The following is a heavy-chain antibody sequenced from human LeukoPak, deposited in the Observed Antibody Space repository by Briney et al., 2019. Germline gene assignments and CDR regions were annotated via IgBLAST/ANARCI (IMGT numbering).Heavy chain of an antibody. V-gene: IGHV3-23*01. J-gene: IGHJ4*02. CDR2: ISASGVTT. Sequence: PGGSLRLSCAASGFTFSSYSMNWVRQAPGKGLEWVSAISASGVTTYYADSVKGRFTISRDNSKNTLYLQMNSLRAEDTAVYYCAKGTDSSGWYYFDYWGQGTLVTVSS. CDR1: GFTFSSYS. D-gene: IGHD6-19*01. CDR3: AKGTDSSGWYYFDY.